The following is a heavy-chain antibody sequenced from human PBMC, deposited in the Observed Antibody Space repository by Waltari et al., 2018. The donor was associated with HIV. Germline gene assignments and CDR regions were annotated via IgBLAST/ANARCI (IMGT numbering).Heavy chain of an antibody. Sequence: QLQLQESGPGLVKPSETLSLTCTAPGGSIRSSSYHWGRILQPPGKWLEWIGRIYYGGSTYYTPSLKSRVTISVDTSKNQFSLKLSSVTAADTAVYYCARPPQMVRGVIRVDYWGQGTLVTVSS. D-gene: IGHD3-10*01. CDR2: IYYGGST. J-gene: IGHJ4*02. V-gene: IGHV4-39*01. CDR1: GGSIRSSSYH. CDR3: ARPPQMVRGVIRVDY.